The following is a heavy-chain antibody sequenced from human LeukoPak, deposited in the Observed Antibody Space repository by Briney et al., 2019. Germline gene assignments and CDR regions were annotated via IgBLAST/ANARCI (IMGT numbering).Heavy chain of an antibody. Sequence: GGSLRLSCAASGSNFGNYYVSWVRQAPGKGLEWVANIKHDGNWKFYADSVKGRFTVSRDNAEKSVYLHMSSLRAEDTAMYYCAGEGHRSGSLGDYWGQGILVTVSS. J-gene: IGHJ4*02. CDR1: GSNFGNYY. CDR3: AGEGHRSGSLGDY. CDR2: IKHDGNWK. V-gene: IGHV3-7*03. D-gene: IGHD6-19*01.